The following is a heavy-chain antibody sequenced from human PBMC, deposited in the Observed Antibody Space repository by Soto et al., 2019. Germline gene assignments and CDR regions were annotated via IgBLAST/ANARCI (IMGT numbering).Heavy chain of an antibody. V-gene: IGHV6-1*01. J-gene: IGHJ6*02. CDR1: GGSGSSNRAA. Sequence: QALPLTCASCGGSGSSNRAAWNWIRQSPSRGLEWLGRTYYRSKWYSDYAVSVKSRITINPDTSKNQFSLQLNSVTPEDTAVYYCARAWGSSPIMFDSGLDVSGQGTTLTV. CDR3: ARAWGSSPIMFDSGLDV. CDR2: TYYRSKWYS. D-gene: IGHD6-6*01.